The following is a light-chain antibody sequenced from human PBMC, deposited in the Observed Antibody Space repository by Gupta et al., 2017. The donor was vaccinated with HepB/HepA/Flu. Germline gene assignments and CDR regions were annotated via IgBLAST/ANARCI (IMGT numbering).Light chain of an antibody. Sequence: SYELTQPPSVSVSPGQTASITCSGDKWGDKYACWYQQKPGQSPVLVIYKDSKRPAGIPERFSSSNSGNTATLTISGAQAMDEGDYYCQAGDSSTVVFGGGTKLTVL. CDR2: KDS. J-gene: IGLJ2*01. V-gene: IGLV3-1*01. CDR3: QAGDSSTVV. CDR1: KWGDKY.